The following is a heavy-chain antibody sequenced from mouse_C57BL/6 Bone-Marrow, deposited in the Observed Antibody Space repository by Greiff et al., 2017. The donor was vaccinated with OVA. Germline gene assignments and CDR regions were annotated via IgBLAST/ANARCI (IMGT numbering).Heavy chain of an antibody. V-gene: IGHV5-17*01. CDR2: ISSGSSTI. J-gene: IGHJ1*03. CDR3: ARINYWYFDV. Sequence: EVKLMESGGGLVKPGGSLKLSCAASGFTFSDYGMHWVRQAPQKGLEWVAYISSGSSTIYYADTVKGRFTISRDNAKNTLFLQMTSLRSGDTAMYYCARINYWYFDVWGTGTTVTVSS. CDR1: GFTFSDYG.